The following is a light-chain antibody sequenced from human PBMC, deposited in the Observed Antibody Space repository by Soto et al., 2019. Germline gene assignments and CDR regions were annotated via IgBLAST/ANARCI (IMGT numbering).Light chain of an antibody. CDR1: QSVSSY. Sequence: EIVLTQSPATLSLSPGERATLSCRASQSVSSYLAWYQQKPGQAPRLLIYDASNRATGIPARFSGSGSGTDFTLTISSLEPEDFAVYYCQQRSIWPPFTFGGGTKVDIK. V-gene: IGKV3-11*01. CDR3: QQRSIWPPFT. J-gene: IGKJ4*01. CDR2: DAS.